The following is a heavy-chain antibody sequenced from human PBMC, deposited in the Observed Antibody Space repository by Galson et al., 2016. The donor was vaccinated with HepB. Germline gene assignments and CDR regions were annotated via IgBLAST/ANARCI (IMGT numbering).Heavy chain of an antibody. CDR1: GFTFSTYS. Sequence: SLRLSCAASGFTFSTYSMHWVRQPPGKGLEWVSSISSSGTYIYYADSLKGRFNISRDNAKNSLYLQMNSLRAENTAVYYCARSAYQYDSRGYYYGEEWFDPWGQGTLVTVSS. CDR2: ISSSGTYI. V-gene: IGHV3-21*01. J-gene: IGHJ5*02. CDR3: ARSAYQYDSRGYYYGEEWFDP. D-gene: IGHD3-22*01.